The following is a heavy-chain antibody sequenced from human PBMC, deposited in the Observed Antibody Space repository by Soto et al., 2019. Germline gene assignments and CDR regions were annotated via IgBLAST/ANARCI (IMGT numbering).Heavy chain of an antibody. CDR2: INAGNGNT. J-gene: IGHJ4*02. CDR1: GYTFTSYA. Sequence: QVQLVQSGAEVKKPGASVKVSCKASGYTFTSYAMHWVRQAPGQRLEWMGWINAGNGNTKYSQKFQATGSTSGDTSTRTVYKELSSLGAEDPSVYYCAGSIGGWPDYWGEGAL. D-gene: IGHD6-6*01. CDR3: AGSIGGWPDY. V-gene: IGHV1-3*01.